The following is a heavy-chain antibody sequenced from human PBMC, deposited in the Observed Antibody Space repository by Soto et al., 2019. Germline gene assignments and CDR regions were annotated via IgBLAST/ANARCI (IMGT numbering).Heavy chain of an antibody. V-gene: IGHV3-13*01. D-gene: IGHD2-2*02. CDR1: GFTFSSYD. Sequence: GGSLRLSCAASGFTFSSYDMHWVRQATGKGLEWVSAIGTAGDTYYPGSVKGRFTISRENAKNSLYLQMNSLRAGDTAVYYCARELRTKYCSSTSCYKAYYYYGMDVWGQGTTVTVSS. J-gene: IGHJ6*02. CDR2: IGTAGDT. CDR3: ARELRTKYCSSTSCYKAYYYYGMDV.